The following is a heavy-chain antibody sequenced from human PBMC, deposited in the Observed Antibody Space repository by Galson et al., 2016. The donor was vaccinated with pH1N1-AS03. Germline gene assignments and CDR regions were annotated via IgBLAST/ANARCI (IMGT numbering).Heavy chain of an antibody. Sequence: SLRLSCAASGFTFSNAWMIWVRQAPGKGLEWVGRIKSKTDGETTDYAAPVKGRFTISRDDSKNTLFLQMNNLKTEVTAVYHCSTSSFSSSRLEYWGQGTLVTVSS. D-gene: IGHD6-13*01. CDR3: STSSFSSSRLEY. CDR2: IKSKTDGETT. CDR1: GFTFSNAW. J-gene: IGHJ4*02. V-gene: IGHV3-15*01.